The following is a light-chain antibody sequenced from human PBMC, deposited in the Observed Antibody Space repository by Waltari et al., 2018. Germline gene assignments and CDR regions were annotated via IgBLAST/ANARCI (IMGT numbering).Light chain of an antibody. V-gene: IGKV1-5*03. CDR1: QSIDTW. CDR2: SAS. CDR3: QQYHSYPLT. J-gene: IGKJ4*01. Sequence: DIHITQSPPTLSASVGDRVTITCRASQSIDTWLAWYQQKPGKAPKFLIYSASTLDSTVPSRFSGSGSGTEFTLTIGSLQPDDFATYYCQQYHSYPLTFGGGTKVDIK.